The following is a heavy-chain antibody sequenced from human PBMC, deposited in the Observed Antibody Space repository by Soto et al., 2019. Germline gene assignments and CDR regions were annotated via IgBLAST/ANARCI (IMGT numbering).Heavy chain of an antibody. V-gene: IGHV4-59*01. D-gene: IGHD4-17*01. Sequence: SETLSLTCTVSGGSISSYYWSWIRQPPGKGLEWIGYIYYSGSTNYNPSLKSRVTISVDTSKNQFSLKLSSVTAADTAVYYCARLGDDYGDLYFDYWGQGTLVTVSS. J-gene: IGHJ4*02. CDR2: IYYSGST. CDR3: ARLGDDYGDLYFDY. CDR1: GGSISSYY.